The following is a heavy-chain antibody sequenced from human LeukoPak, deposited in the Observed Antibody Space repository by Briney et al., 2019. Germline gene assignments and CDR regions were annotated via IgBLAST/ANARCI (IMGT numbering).Heavy chain of an antibody. V-gene: IGHV1-58*02. CDR2: IVVGSGNT. CDR3: ASGVITTDSPDY. CDR1: GFTFTSSA. Sequence: TSVKVSCKASGFTFTSSAMQWVRQARGQRLEWIGWIVVGSGNTNYAQKFQERVTITRDVSTSTAYMELSSLRSEDTAVYYCASGVITTDSPDYWGQGTLVTVSS. J-gene: IGHJ4*02. D-gene: IGHD3-22*01.